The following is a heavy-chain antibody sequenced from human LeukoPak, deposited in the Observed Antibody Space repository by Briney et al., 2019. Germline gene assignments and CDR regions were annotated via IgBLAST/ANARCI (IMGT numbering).Heavy chain of an antibody. Sequence: GGSLRLSCAASGFTSSSYEMNWVRQAPGKGLQWVSYISGSGSTIYYKDPGKSRFIITTDNAKNSMYLQINSMRAEETAVYYCVRDPGITGTSYWGQGTLVTVSS. CDR2: ISGSGSTI. J-gene: IGHJ4*02. CDR1: GFTSSSYE. CDR3: VRDPGITGTSY. V-gene: IGHV3-48*03. D-gene: IGHD1-20*01.